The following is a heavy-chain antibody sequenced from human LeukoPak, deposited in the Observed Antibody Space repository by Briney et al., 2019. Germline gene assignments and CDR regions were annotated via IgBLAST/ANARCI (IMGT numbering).Heavy chain of an antibody. D-gene: IGHD6-13*01. V-gene: IGHV3-30*18. CDR3: AKDHVSSSSWYPDY. CDR2: ISYDGINQ. J-gene: IGHJ4*02. Sequence: PGGSLRLSCAASGFNFSTYGMHWVRQAPGKGLEWVAVISYDGINQYYADSVKGRFTISRDNSKNMLYLQMSSLRAEDTAVYYCAKDHVSSSSWYPDYWGQGTLVTVSS. CDR1: GFNFSTYG.